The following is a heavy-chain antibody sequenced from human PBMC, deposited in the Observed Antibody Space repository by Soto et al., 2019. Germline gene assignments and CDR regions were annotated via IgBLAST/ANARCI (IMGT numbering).Heavy chain of an antibody. CDR1: GYTFTSYG. CDR3: ARDAFPYYYGSRPY. Sequence: ASVKVSCKASGYTFTSYGISWVRQAPGQGLEWMGWISAYNGNTNYAQKLQGRVTMTTDTSTSTAYMELRSLRSDDTAVYYCARDAFPYYYGSRPYWGQGTLVTVSS. CDR2: ISAYNGNT. V-gene: IGHV1-18*01. J-gene: IGHJ4*02. D-gene: IGHD3-10*01.